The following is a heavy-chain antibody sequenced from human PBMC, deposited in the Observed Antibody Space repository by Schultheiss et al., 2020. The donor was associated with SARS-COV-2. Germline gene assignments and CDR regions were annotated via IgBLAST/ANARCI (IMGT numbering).Heavy chain of an antibody. V-gene: IGHV4-39*07. CDR1: GGSVTSASDH. D-gene: IGHD3-16*02. Sequence: SETLSLTCTVSGGSVTSASDHWSWIRQPPGKGLEWIGSIYHSGSTYYNPSLKSRVTISVDTSKNQFSLKLSSVTAADTAVYYCASRRLRLGELSLYGNDYWGQGTLVTVSS. CDR3: ASRRLRLGELSLYGNDY. J-gene: IGHJ4*02. CDR2: IYHSGST.